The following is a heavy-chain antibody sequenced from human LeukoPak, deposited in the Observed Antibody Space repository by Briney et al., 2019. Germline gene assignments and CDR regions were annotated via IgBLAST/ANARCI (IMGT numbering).Heavy chain of an antibody. Sequence: GGSLTLSCAASEFTFSDYWMTWVRQAPGKGLEWVGRIKSKIHGGTTDYAAPVKGRFTISRDDSKNTLYLQMNSLKTEDTAVYYCTTHYYDSSGYCDYWGQGTLVTVSS. CDR2: IKSKIHGGTT. J-gene: IGHJ4*02. CDR3: TTHYYDSSGYCDY. D-gene: IGHD3-22*01. CDR1: EFTFSDYW. V-gene: IGHV3-15*01.